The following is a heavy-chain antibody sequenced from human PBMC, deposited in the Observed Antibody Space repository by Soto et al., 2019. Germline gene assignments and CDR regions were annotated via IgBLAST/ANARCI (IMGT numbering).Heavy chain of an antibody. Sequence: SGPTLVNPTQTLTLTCTFSGFSLTHVGVAVGWIRQPPGKALEWLALIYGNDEEFYSPSLRSRLTITKDTSKNQVVLTMTNMGPVDTATHYCTHRRNSCSGGVCHAWYDPWGQGTLVTVSS. CDR2: IYGNDEE. V-gene: IGHV2-5*01. D-gene: IGHD2-15*01. CDR3: THRRNSCSGGVCHAWYDP. CDR1: GFSLTHVGVA. J-gene: IGHJ5*02.